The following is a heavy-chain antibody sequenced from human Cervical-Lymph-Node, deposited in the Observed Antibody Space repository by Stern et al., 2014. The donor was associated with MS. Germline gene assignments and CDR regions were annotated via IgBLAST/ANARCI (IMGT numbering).Heavy chain of an antibody. Sequence: VQLVESGAEVKKPGASVKVSCKASGYTFTSYYMHWVRQAPGQGLEWMGIINPSGGSTSYAQKFQGRVTMTRDTSTSTVYMELSSLRSEDTAVYYCARDRSSSALHHYYYGMDVWGQGTTVTVSS. CDR3: ARDRSSSALHHYYYGMDV. CDR1: GYTFTSYY. D-gene: IGHD6-6*01. V-gene: IGHV1-46*01. J-gene: IGHJ6*02. CDR2: INPSGGST.